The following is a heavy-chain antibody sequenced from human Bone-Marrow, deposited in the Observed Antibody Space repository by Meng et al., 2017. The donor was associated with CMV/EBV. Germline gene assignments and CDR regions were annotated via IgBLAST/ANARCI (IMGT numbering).Heavy chain of an antibody. V-gene: IGHV3-9*01. CDR1: GFTFSGSA. CDR2: ISWNSGSI. Sequence: SLKISCAASGFTFSGSAMHWVRQASGKGLEWVGRISWNSGSIGYADSVKGRFTIPRDNAKNSLYLQMNSLRAEDTAVYYCAKDQGYMRVRGVTVSMYGMDVWGQGTTVTVSS. D-gene: IGHD3-10*01. J-gene: IGHJ6*02. CDR3: AKDQGYMRVRGVTVSMYGMDV.